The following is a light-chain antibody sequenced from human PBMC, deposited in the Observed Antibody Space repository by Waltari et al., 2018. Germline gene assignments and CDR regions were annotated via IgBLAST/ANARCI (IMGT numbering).Light chain of an antibody. J-gene: IGKJ2*01. CDR2: KVS. Sequence: DVEMTQSPLSLPVTLGQPASISCRCSQSLVHSDGNTYLQWFQQRPGQSPRRLIYKVSIRDSGVPDRFSGSGSGTDFTLKISRVEAEDVGVYYCMQGTHWPPYTFGQGTKLEIK. V-gene: IGKV2-30*02. CDR1: QSLVHSDGNTY. CDR3: MQGTHWPPYT.